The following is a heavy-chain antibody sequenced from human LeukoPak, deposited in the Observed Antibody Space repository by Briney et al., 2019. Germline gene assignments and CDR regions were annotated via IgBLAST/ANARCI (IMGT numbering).Heavy chain of an antibody. J-gene: IGHJ4*02. Sequence: PGGSLRLSCAASGFTFSSYAMHWVCQAPGKGLEWVAVISYDGSNKYYADSVKGRFTISRDNSKNTLYLQMNSLRAEDTAVYYCAKVVVAADRPAVAGTGLGDYWGQGTLVTVSS. CDR2: ISYDGSNK. V-gene: IGHV3-30-3*01. CDR3: AKVVVAADRPAVAGTGLGDY. CDR1: GFTFSSYA. D-gene: IGHD6-19*01.